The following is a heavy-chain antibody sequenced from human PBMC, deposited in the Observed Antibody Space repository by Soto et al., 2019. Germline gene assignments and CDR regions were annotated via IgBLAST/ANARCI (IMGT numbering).Heavy chain of an antibody. Sequence: EVQLVESGGALVQPGGSLRLSCAASGFTFTDYWMHWVRQAPGKGLEWVANIKKDGSEKNYVDSVKGRFTISRDNAKNSLYIQMNSLRAEDTAGYYCAIMICGVGKDHWGQGTLVTVSS. V-gene: IGHV3-7*01. J-gene: IGHJ4*02. D-gene: IGHD3-3*01. CDR2: IKKDGSEK. CDR1: GFTFTDYW. CDR3: AIMICGVGKDH.